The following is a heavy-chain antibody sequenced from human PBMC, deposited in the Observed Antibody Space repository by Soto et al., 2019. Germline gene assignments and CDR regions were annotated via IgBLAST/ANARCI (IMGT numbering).Heavy chain of an antibody. CDR2: ISAYNGNT. D-gene: IGHD3-10*01. CDR3: ARAGYGSSEDPHETYYYYYMDV. J-gene: IGHJ6*03. V-gene: IGHV1-18*01. CDR1: GYTFTSYG. Sequence: ASVKVSCKASGYTFTSYGISWVRQAPGQGLEWMGWISAYNGNTNYAQKLQGRVTMTTDTSTSTAYMELRSLRSDDTAVYYCARAGYGSSEDPHETYYYYYMDVWGKGTTVTVSS.